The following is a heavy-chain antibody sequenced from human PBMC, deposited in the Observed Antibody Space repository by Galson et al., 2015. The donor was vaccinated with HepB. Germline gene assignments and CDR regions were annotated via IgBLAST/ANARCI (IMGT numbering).Heavy chain of an antibody. CDR1: GYSFTSYW. CDR2: IYPGDSDT. J-gene: IGHJ2*01. V-gene: IGHV5-51*03. Sequence: QSGAEVKKPGESLKISCKGSGYSFTSYWIGWVRQMPGKGLEWMGIIYPGDSDTRYSPSFQGQVTISADKSISTAYLQWSSLKASDTAMYYCARRLMVYAFQWYFDLWGRGTLVTVSS. CDR3: ARRLMVYAFQWYFDL. D-gene: IGHD2-8*01.